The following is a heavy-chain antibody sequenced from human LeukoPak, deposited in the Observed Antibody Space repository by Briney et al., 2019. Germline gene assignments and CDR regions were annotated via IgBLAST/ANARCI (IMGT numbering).Heavy chain of an antibody. CDR1: GFTFSSYA. CDR3: AKLRSGRVVRGVIDDY. Sequence: PGGSLRLSCAASGFTFSSYAMSWVRQAPGKGLEWVSAISGSGGSTYYADSVKGRFTISRDNSKNTLYLQMNSLRAEDTAVYYCAKLRSGRVVRGVIDDYWGQGTLVTVSS. CDR2: ISGSGGST. J-gene: IGHJ4*02. V-gene: IGHV3-23*01. D-gene: IGHD3-10*01.